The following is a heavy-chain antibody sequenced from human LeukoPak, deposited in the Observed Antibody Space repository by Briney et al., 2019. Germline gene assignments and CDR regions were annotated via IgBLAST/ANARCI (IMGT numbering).Heavy chain of an antibody. V-gene: IGHV3-23*01. D-gene: IGHD6-19*01. CDR1: GFTFSSYG. CDR2: ISGSGGST. J-gene: IGHJ4*02. CDR3: AKRGSSGWIDY. Sequence: GGSLRLSCAASGFTFSSYGMSWVRQAPGKGLEWVSAISGSGGSTYYADSVKGRFTISRDNSKNTLHLQMNSLRAEDTAVYYCAKRGSSGWIDYWGQGTLVTVSS.